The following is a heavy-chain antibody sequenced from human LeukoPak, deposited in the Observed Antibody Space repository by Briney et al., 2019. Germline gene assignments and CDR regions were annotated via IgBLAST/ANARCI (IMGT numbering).Heavy chain of an antibody. CDR1: GYTFTSYA. V-gene: IGHV1-3*01. CDR2: INAGNGNT. D-gene: IGHD5-24*01. Sequence: ASVKVSCKASGYTFTSYAMHWVRQAPGQRLEWMGWINAGNGNTKYSQKFQGRVTITRDTSASTAYMELSSLRSDDTAVYYCARARGRDNDFDYWGQGTLVTVSS. CDR3: ARARGRDNDFDY. J-gene: IGHJ4*02.